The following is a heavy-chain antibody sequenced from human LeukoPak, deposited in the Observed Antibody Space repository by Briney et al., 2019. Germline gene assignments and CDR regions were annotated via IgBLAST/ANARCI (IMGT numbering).Heavy chain of an antibody. CDR3: TRGHYGMDV. CDR1: GFAFWNSW. J-gene: IGHJ6*02. Sequence: GGSLRLPCAASGFAFWNSWMTWVRQAPGKGLEWVANIKSDGSEIYYLDSVKGRFTISRDNAKDSLYLQMNSLRAEDTAVYYCTRGHYGMDVWGQGTTVTVCS. CDR2: IKSDGSEI. V-gene: IGHV3-7*04.